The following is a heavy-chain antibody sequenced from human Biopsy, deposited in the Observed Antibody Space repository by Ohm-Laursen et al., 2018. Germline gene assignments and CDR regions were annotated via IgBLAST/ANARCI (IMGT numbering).Heavy chain of an antibody. CDR3: AKDRYTGKYYYYYGMDV. D-gene: IGHD1-14*01. V-gene: IGHV3-9*01. CDR2: ISWNSDSI. CDR1: GFTFDDYA. Sequence: SLRLSCAASGFTFDDYAMHWVRQAPGKGLEWVSGISWNSDSIGYADSVKGRFTISRDNAKKSLYLQMNSLRAEDTALYYCAKDRYTGKYYYYYGMDVWGQGTTVTVSS. J-gene: IGHJ6*02.